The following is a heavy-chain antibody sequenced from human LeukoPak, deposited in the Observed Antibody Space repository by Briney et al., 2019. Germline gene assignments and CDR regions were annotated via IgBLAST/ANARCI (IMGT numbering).Heavy chain of an antibody. J-gene: IGHJ4*02. CDR3: ARGSGYDWAFDY. CDR2: IIPIFGTA. CDR1: GYTFSNDY. D-gene: IGHD5-12*01. V-gene: IGHV1-69*13. Sequence: SVKVSCKASGYTFSNDYMHWVRQAPGQGLEWMGGIIPIFGTANYAQKFQGRVTITADESTSTAYMELSSLRSEDTAVYYCARGSGYDWAFDYWGQGTLVTVSS.